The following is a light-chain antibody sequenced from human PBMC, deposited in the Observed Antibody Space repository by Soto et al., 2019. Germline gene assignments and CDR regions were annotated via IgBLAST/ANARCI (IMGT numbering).Light chain of an antibody. Sequence: DIQLTQSPSFLSASVGDRVTITCRASQGISSYLAWYQQKPGKAPKLLIYAASTLQSGVPTRFSDSGSETEFTLTISSLQPEDFATNYCQQLNSYPLTFGGGTKVEIK. CDR1: QGISSY. CDR2: AAS. CDR3: QQLNSYPLT. V-gene: IGKV1-9*01. J-gene: IGKJ4*01.